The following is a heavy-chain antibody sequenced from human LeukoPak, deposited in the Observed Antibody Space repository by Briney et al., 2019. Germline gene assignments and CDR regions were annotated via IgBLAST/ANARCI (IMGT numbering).Heavy chain of an antibody. CDR3: ARDRSRYYDFWSGQPDI. CDR2: IYHSGST. Sequence: PSETLSLTCTVSGGSISSSSYYWGWIRQPPGKGLEWIGSIYHSGSTYYNPSLKSRVTISVDTSKNQFSLKLSSVTAADTAVYYCARDRSRYYDFWSGQPDIWGQGTMVTVSS. CDR1: GGSISSSSYY. V-gene: IGHV4-39*07. J-gene: IGHJ3*02. D-gene: IGHD3-3*01.